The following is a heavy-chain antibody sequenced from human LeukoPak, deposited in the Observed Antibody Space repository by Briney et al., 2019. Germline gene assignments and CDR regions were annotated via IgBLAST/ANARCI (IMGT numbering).Heavy chain of an antibody. D-gene: IGHD5-18*01. CDR3: ARGGRGYGYDP. V-gene: IGHV3-23*01. J-gene: IGHJ5*02. CDR2: ISGSGGST. CDR1: GFTFTAYA. Sequence: GGSLRLSCAASGFTFTAYAMNWVRQAPGKGLEWVSAISGSGGSTYYADSVKGRFTISRHNSKNTLYLQMNSLRAEDTAVYYCARGGRGYGYDPWGQGTLVTVSS.